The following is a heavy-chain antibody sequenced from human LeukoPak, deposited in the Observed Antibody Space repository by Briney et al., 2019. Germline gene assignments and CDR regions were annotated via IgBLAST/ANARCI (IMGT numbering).Heavy chain of an antibody. CDR1: GFTFSNYA. J-gene: IGHJ4*02. Sequence: GASLRLSCAASGFTFSNYAMSWVRQAPGKGLERVSAIVGSGGSTYYADSVKGRFTISRDDPKNTLYLQMNSLRAEDTAVYYCAKWGDYDILTGYYDSDYWGQGTLVTVSS. CDR2: IVGSGGST. D-gene: IGHD3-9*01. V-gene: IGHV3-23*01. CDR3: AKWGDYDILTGYYDSDY.